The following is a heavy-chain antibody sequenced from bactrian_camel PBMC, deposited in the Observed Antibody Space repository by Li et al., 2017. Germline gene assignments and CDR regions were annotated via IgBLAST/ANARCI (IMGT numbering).Heavy chain of an antibody. Sequence: HVQLVESGGGSVQAGGSLRLSCGYTYNEGDMAWFRQAPGKEREGVAAIDSTGSANYADSVKGRFTISKDNAGNTLALQMNSLKPEDSAMYYCASAAYNSNWSRLEKRYYKYWGQGTQVTVS. CDR1: YTYNEGD. CDR3: ASAAYNSNWSRLEKRYYKY. CDR2: IDSTGSA. V-gene: IGHV3S53*01. J-gene: IGHJ4*01. D-gene: IGHD6*01.